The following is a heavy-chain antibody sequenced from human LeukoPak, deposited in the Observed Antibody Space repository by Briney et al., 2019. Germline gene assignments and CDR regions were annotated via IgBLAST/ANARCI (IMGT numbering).Heavy chain of an antibody. Sequence: GGSLKLSCAASGFTVRTNYMGWVRQAPGKGLEWVAVISYDGSNKYYADSVKGRFTISRDNSKNTLYLQMNSLRAEDTAVYYCARDRPTIFGVVTPNGFDYWGQGTLVTVSS. CDR3: ARDRPTIFGVVTPNGFDY. D-gene: IGHD3-3*01. J-gene: IGHJ4*02. V-gene: IGHV3-30-3*01. CDR2: ISYDGSNK. CDR1: GFTVRTNY.